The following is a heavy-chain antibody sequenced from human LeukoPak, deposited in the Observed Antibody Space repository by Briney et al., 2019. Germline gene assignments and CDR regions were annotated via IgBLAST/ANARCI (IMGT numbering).Heavy chain of an antibody. D-gene: IGHD5-12*01. V-gene: IGHV3-11*04. CDR2: ISSSGSTI. J-gene: IGHJ3*02. CDR3: ARDAPTGYSGYDYGNLIGAFDI. Sequence: GGSLRLSCAASGFTFSDYYMSWIRQAPGKGLEWVSYISSSGSTIYYADSVKGRFTISRDNAKNSLYLQMNSLRAEDTAVYYCARDAPTGYSGYDYGNLIGAFDIWGQGTMVTVSS. CDR1: GFTFSDYY.